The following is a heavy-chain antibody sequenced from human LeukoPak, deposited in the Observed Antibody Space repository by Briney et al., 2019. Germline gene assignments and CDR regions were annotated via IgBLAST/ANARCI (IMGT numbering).Heavy chain of an antibody. J-gene: IGHJ3*01. CDR3: ARDLAVGYYYDSSGYLDL. Sequence: GGSLRLSCAASGFTFSSYGMPWVRQAPGKGLEWVAVIWYDGSNKYYADSVKGRFTISRDNSKNTLYLQMNSLRAEDTAVYYCARDLAVGYYYDSSGYLDLWGQGTMVTVSS. V-gene: IGHV3-33*01. D-gene: IGHD3-22*01. CDR2: IWYDGSNK. CDR1: GFTFSSYG.